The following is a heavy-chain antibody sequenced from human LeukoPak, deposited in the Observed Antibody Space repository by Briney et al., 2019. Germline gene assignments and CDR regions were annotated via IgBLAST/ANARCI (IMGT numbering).Heavy chain of an antibody. Sequence: GGSLRLSCAASGFTFSSYGMHWVRQAPGKGLEWVAFIRYDGSNKYYADSVKGRFTISRDNSKNTLYLQMNSLRAEDTAVYYCARGGELLQNYFDYWGQGTLVTVSS. CDR1: GFTFSSYG. CDR2: IRYDGSNK. D-gene: IGHD1-26*01. CDR3: ARGGELLQNYFDY. V-gene: IGHV3-30*02. J-gene: IGHJ4*02.